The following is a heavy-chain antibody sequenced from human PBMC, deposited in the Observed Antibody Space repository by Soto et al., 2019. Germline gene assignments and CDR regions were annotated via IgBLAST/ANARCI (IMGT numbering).Heavy chain of an antibody. CDR1: GYSCSNYW. V-gene: IGHV5-10-1*01. J-gene: IGHJ4*02. CDR3: ARGDTLYYFDY. D-gene: IGHD2-21*01. CDR2: IDPSDSYT. Sequence: GESLKISCETSGYSCSNYWITWVRQMPGKGLEWIGRIDPSDSYTNYSPSFQGHVTISADRSITTAYLQWSSLKASDTAMYYCARGDTLYYFDYWGQGTLVTVS.